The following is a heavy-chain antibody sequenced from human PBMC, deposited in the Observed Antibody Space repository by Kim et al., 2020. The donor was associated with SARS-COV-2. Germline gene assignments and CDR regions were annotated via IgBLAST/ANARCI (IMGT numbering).Heavy chain of an antibody. CDR3: ARTRLGYSSTMEVYYGMDV. CDR2: IYYSGSN. Sequence: SETLSLTCTVSGGSISSYYWSWIRQPPGKVLEWIGSIYYSGSNKYKPSLKSRVTISVDTSENQFSLKLSSVTASYTAVYCCARTRLGYSSTMEVYYGMDV. V-gene: IGHV4-59*01. CDR1: GGSISSYY. D-gene: IGHD6-13*01. J-gene: IGHJ6*01.